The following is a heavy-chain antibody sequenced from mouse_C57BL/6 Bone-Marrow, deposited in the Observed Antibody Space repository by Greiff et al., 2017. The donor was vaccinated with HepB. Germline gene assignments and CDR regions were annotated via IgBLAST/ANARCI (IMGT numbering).Heavy chain of an antibody. J-gene: IGHJ4*01. CDR1: GYTFTSYW. Sequence: VQLQQPGAELVKPGASVKLSCKASGYTFTSYWMHWVKQRPGQGLEWIGMIHPNSGSTNYNEKFKSKATLTVDKSSSTAYMQLSSLTSEDSAVYYCAREELRESEWDYWGQGTSVTVSS. CDR3: AREELRESEWDY. V-gene: IGHV1-64*01. D-gene: IGHD1-1*01. CDR2: IHPNSGST.